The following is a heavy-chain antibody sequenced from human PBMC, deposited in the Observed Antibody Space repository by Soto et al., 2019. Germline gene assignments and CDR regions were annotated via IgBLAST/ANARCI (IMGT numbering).Heavy chain of an antibody. J-gene: IGHJ6*02. D-gene: IGHD2-2*02. V-gene: IGHV4-34*01. CDR3: ARGNQGDIVVVPAAIPHYYYGMDV. CDR1: GGSFSGYY. Sequence: QVQLQQWGAGLLKPSETLSLTCAVYGGSFSGYYWSWIRQPPGKGLEWIGEINHSGSTNYNPSLKRRVTISVDTSKNQFSLKLSSVTAADTAVYYCARGNQGDIVVVPAAIPHYYYGMDVWGQGTTVTVSS. CDR2: INHSGST.